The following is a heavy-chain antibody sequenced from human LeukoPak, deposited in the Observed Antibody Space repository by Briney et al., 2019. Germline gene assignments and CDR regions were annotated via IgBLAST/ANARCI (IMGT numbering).Heavy chain of an antibody. D-gene: IGHD6-13*01. CDR1: GFTFSSYG. V-gene: IGHV3-30*18. Sequence: GRSLRLSCAASGFTFSSYGMHWVRQAPGKGLEWVAVISYDGSNKYYADSVKGRFTISRDNSKNTLYLQMNSLRAEDTAVYYCAKDGSRGSSGRYYWGQGTLVTVSS. J-gene: IGHJ4*02. CDR3: AKDGSRGSSGRYY. CDR2: ISYDGSNK.